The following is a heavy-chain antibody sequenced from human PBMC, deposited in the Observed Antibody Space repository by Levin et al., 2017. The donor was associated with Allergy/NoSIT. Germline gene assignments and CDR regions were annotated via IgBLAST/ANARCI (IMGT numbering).Heavy chain of an antibody. CDR1: GGSFSGYY. CDR3: AREVSWAAGIFDY. V-gene: IGHV4-34*01. Sequence: SCAVYGGSFSGYYWSWIRQPPGKGLEWIGEINHSGSTNYNPSLKSRVTISVDTSKNQFSLKLSSVTAADTAVYYCAREVSWAAGIFDYWGQGTLVTVSS. J-gene: IGHJ4*02. D-gene: IGHD6-13*01. CDR2: INHSGST.